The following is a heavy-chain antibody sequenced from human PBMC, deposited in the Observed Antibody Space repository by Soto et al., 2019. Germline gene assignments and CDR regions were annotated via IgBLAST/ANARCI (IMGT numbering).Heavy chain of an antibody. Sequence: SETLSLTCTVSGGSISSGGYYWSWIRQHPGKGLEWIGYIYYSGSTYYNPSLKSRVTISVDTSKNQFSLKLSSVTAADTAVYYCARGRHYGSGSYYYYYYGMDVWGQGTMVTVSS. CDR3: ARGRHYGSGSYYYYYYGMDV. V-gene: IGHV4-31*03. CDR1: GGSISSGGYY. D-gene: IGHD3-10*01. CDR2: IYYSGST. J-gene: IGHJ6*02.